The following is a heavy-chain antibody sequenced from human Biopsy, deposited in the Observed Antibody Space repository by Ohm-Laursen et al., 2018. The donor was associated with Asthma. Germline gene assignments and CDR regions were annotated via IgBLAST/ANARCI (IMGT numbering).Heavy chain of an antibody. CDR1: GDTFRTSA. V-gene: IGHV1-69*01. Sequence: VSSVKVSCKTSGDTFRTSAFSWVRQAPGQGLERMGGVIPLLDTGDYAQKFQGRVTITADESTSTAYMEVTSLRSEDTAIYYCARRQVGYSSGWSLLLKKIYYSGMDVWGQGTAVTVSS. J-gene: IGHJ6*02. CDR3: ARRQVGYSSGWSLLLKKIYYSGMDV. CDR2: VIPLLDTG. D-gene: IGHD6-19*01.